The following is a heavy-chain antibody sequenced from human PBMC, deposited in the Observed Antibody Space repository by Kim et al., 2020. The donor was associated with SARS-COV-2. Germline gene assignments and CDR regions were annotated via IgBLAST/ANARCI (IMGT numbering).Heavy chain of an antibody. V-gene: IGHV4-31*02. Sequence: YTPSLKSRVTISIDTSKNQFSLKLSSVTAADTAVYYCARATSAALGNFDYWGQGTLVTVSS. J-gene: IGHJ4*02. D-gene: IGHD3-10*01. CDR3: ARATSAALGNFDY.